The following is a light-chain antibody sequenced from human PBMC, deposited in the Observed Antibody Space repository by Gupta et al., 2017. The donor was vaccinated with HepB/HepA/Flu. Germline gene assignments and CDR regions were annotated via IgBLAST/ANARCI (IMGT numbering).Light chain of an antibody. CDR2: NND. J-gene: IGLJ3*02. Sequence: QSLLTQPPSASGTPGQRVTISCSGRDSNIGSNTVNWYQHLPGTTPKLLIYNNDRRPSGVPDRFSGSKSGTSASLAISGLQSEDEADFYCAAWDETLDGLVFGGGTKLTVL. CDR3: AAWDETLDGLV. CDR1: DSNIGSNT. V-gene: IGLV1-44*01.